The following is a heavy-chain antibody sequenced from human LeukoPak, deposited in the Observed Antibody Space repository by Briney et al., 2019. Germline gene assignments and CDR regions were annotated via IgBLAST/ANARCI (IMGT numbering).Heavy chain of an antibody. V-gene: IGHV4-59*01. CDR3: ARDKKGTSCYDY. CDR1: GCSISSYY. CDR2: IYYSGST. J-gene: IGHJ4*02. D-gene: IGHD2-2*01. Sequence: PSETLSLTCTVSGCSISSYYWSWIRQSPGKGLEWIGFIYYSGSTTYNPSLKSRVTISLDTSKHQFYLKLSSVTAADTAVYYCARDKKGTSCYDYWGQGTLVTVSS.